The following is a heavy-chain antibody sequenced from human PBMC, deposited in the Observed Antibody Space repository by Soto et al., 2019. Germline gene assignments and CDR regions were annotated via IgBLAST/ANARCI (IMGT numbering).Heavy chain of an antibody. CDR2: ISYDGSNK. CDR1: GFTFSSYG. J-gene: IGHJ6*02. Sequence: SLRLSCAASGFTFSSYGMHWVRQAPGKGLEWVAVISYDGSNKYYADSVKGRFTISRDNSKNTLYLQMNSLRAEDTAVYYCAKDLWELLHYYYGMDVWGQGTTVTVSS. CDR3: AKDLWELLHYYYGMDV. V-gene: IGHV3-30*18. D-gene: IGHD1-26*01.